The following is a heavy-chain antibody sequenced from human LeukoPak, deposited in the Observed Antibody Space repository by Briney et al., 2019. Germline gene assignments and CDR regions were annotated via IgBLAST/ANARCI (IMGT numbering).Heavy chain of an antibody. V-gene: IGHV4-59*10. Sequence: KPSETLSLTCAVYGGSFSGYYWSWIRQPPGKGLEWIGRIYTSGSTNYNPSLKSRVTISVDTSKNQFSLKLSSVTAADTAVYYCASLYDYVWGSQYLTPIDAFDIWGQGTMVTVSS. CDR3: ASLYDYVWGSQYLTPIDAFDI. CDR1: GGSFSGYY. J-gene: IGHJ3*02. CDR2: IYTSGST. D-gene: IGHD3-16*01.